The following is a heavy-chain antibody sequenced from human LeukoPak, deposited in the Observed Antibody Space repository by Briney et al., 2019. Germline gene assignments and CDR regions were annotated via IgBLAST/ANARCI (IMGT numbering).Heavy chain of an antibody. V-gene: IGHV3-74*01. D-gene: IGHD2-21*02. CDR3: ARGGSLGTADY. Sequence: PGGSLRLSCAASGFTFSCYAMSWVRQAPGKGLVWVSCIHKDGGTTYADSVKGRFTISRDNAKNTLYLQMNSLEVEDTAVYYCARGGSLGTADYWGQGTLVTVSS. CDR1: GFTFSCYA. CDR2: IHKDGGT. J-gene: IGHJ4*02.